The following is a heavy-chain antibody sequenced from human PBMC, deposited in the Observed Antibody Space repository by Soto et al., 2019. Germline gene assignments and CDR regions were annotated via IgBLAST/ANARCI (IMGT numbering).Heavy chain of an antibody. Sequence: QVQLVQSGAEVKKPGSSVKVSCKASGGTFSIYAISWVRQAPGQGLEWMGGIIPIFGTANYAQKFQGRGTITADESTSTDYMELSSLRSEDTVGYYCARELSPFDPWGQGTLVTVSS. V-gene: IGHV1-69*01. CDR3: ARELSPFDP. CDR1: GGTFSIYA. CDR2: IIPIFGTA. J-gene: IGHJ5*02.